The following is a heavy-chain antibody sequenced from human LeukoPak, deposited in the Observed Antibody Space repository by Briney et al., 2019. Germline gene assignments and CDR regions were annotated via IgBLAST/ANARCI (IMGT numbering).Heavy chain of an antibody. J-gene: IGHJ4*02. V-gene: IGHV3-15*01. CDR3: TTDRGIAVRPLFDY. CDR1: GFTFIKVW. Sequence: KSAGSLRLSCTASGFTFIKVWMSWVRQAPGEGLEWVSRVKSKSDDGALDYGAPVKGRFTISRDDSKNMLYLQMNSLQTEDTAVYYCTTDRGIAVRPLFDYWGQRTLFTVSS. D-gene: IGHD6-19*01. CDR2: VKSKSDDGAL.